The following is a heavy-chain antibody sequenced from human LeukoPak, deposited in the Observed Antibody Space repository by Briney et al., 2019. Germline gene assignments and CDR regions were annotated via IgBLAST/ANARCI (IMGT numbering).Heavy chain of an antibody. V-gene: IGHV3-30*18. CDR3: AKDGGYDFGTFGY. Sequence: AGGSLRLSCAASGFTFSSYGMHWVRQAPGKGLEWVAVISYDGSNKYYADSVKGRFTISRDNSKNTLYLQMNSLRAEDTAVYYCAKDGGYDFGTFGYWGQGTLVTVSS. CDR2: ISYDGSNK. CDR1: GFTFSSYG. D-gene: IGHD5-12*01. J-gene: IGHJ4*02.